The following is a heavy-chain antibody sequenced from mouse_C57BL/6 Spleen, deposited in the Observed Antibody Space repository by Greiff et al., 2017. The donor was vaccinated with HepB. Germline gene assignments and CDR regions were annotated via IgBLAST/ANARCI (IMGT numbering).Heavy chain of an antibody. Sequence: EVQLQQSGAELVRPGASVKLSCTASGFNIKDYYMHWVKQRPEQGLEWIGRIDPEDGDTEYAPKFQGKATMTADTSSNTAYLQLSSLTSEDTAVYYCTTWYYGSSYLRDYWGQGTTLTVSS. CDR2: IDPEDGDT. D-gene: IGHD1-1*01. J-gene: IGHJ2*01. V-gene: IGHV14-1*01. CDR3: TTWYYGSSYLRDY. CDR1: GFNIKDYY.